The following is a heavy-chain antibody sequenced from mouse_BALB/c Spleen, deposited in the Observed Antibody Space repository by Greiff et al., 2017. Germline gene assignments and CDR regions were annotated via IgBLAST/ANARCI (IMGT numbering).Heavy chain of an antibody. J-gene: IGHJ4*01. Sequence: EVMLVESGGGLVQPGGSMKLSCVASGFTFSNYWMNWVRQSPEKGLEWVAEIRLKSNNYATHYAESVKGRFTISRDDSKSSVYLQMNNLRAEDTGIYYCTRIYYGYDGYYAMDYWGQGTSVTVSS. CDR2: IRLKSNNYAT. CDR1: GFTFSNYW. V-gene: IGHV6-6*02. D-gene: IGHD2-2*01. CDR3: TRIYYGYDGYYAMDY.